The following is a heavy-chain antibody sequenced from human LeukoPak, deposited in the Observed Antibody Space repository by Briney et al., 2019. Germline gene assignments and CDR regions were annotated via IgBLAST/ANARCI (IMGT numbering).Heavy chain of an antibody. CDR1: GGSISNYC. Sequence: SETLSLTCTVSGGSISNYCWGWIRQPPGEGLEWIGYICYSGTTNYNPSLKSRVTISVDRSKNQFSLKLISVTAADTAVYYCARHSPRRIAVAGTTWWFDPWGQGTLVTVSS. CDR2: ICYSGTT. J-gene: IGHJ5*02. CDR3: ARHSPRRIAVAGTTWWFDP. V-gene: IGHV4-59*08. D-gene: IGHD6-19*01.